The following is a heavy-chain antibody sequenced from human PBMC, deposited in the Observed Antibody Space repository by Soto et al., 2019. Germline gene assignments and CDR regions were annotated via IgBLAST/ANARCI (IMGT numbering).Heavy chain of an antibody. J-gene: IGHJ6*02. CDR1: GASISNDDYF. D-gene: IGHD3-10*01. CDR3: KRSRLGVRGVTTMDV. CDR2: IYYSGT. V-gene: IGHV4-30-4*01. Sequence: TSETLSLTCTVSGASISNDDYFWSWIRQPPGKGLEWIGFIYYSGTYYNPSLKSRATISADTSKNHFSLKLTSVTAADTAVYSCKRSRLGVRGVTTMDVWGPGTTVT.